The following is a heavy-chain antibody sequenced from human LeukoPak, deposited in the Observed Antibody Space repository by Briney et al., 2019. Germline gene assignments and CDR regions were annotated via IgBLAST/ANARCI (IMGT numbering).Heavy chain of an antibody. CDR1: GGSFSGYY. CDR3: ARDGGAGAIDY. Sequence: SETLSLTCAVYGGSFSGYYWSWIRQPPGKGLEWIGEINHSGSTNYNPSLKSRVTISVDTSKNQFSLNLSSVADADTAVYYCARDGGAGAIDYWGQGTLVTVSS. CDR2: INHSGST. J-gene: IGHJ4*02. V-gene: IGHV4-34*01. D-gene: IGHD1-26*01.